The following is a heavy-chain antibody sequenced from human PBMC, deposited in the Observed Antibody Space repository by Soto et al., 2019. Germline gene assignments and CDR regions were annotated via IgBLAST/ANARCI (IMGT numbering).Heavy chain of an antibody. Sequence: QVQLVQSGSEVKKPGSSVRVSCKTSGGTFSIYTIIWVRQAPGQGLEWMGRVLPFLDITSYSQRFQGRVTITADRSTTTAYMELSSLRSEDTAVYYCARDRDNSNWPNFASWGQGTLVTVSS. V-gene: IGHV1-69*02. CDR3: ARDRDNSNWPNFAS. CDR1: GGTFSIYT. D-gene: IGHD6-13*01. CDR2: VLPFLDIT. J-gene: IGHJ4*02.